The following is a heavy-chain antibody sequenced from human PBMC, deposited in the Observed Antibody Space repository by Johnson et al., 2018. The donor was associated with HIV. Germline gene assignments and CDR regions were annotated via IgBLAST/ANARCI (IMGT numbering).Heavy chain of an antibody. V-gene: IGHV3-64*01. CDR2: ISSNWGST. J-gene: IGHJ3*02. CDR1: GFTFSSYA. Sequence: EVLLLESGGGVVRPGKSLRLSCAASGFTFSSYAMHWVRQAPGKGLDYVSGISSNWGSTYYANSVKGRFTISRDNSKNTLYLQMGSLRAEDMAVYYCARGGGVVGNAFDIWGQGTMVTVSS. CDR3: ARGGGVVGNAFDI. D-gene: IGHD1-26*01.